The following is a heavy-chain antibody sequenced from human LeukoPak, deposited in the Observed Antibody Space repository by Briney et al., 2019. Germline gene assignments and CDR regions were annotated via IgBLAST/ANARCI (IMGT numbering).Heavy chain of an antibody. D-gene: IGHD6-19*01. CDR1: GFTFSSYS. CDR2: ISSSSSYI. Sequence: KPGGSLRLSCAASGFTFSSYSMNWVRQAPGKGLEWVSSISSSSSYIYYADSVKGRFTISRDNAKNSLYLQMNSLRAEDTAVYYCARATVAGNHPAGYWGQGTLVTVSS. CDR3: ARATVAGNHPAGY. V-gene: IGHV3-21*01. J-gene: IGHJ4*02.